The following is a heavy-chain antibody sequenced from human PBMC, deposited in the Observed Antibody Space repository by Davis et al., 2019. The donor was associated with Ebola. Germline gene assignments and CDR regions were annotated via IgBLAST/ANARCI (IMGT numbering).Heavy chain of an antibody. D-gene: IGHD2-15*01. CDR2: ISAYNGNT. Sequence: ASVKVSCKASGYTFTSYGISWVRQAPGQGLEWMGWISAYNGNTNYAQKLQGRVTMTTDTSTSTAYMELRSLRSDDTAVYYCARDDCSGGSCVNHYYYYYGMDVWGQGTTVTVSS. CDR3: ARDDCSGGSCVNHYYYYYGMDV. V-gene: IGHV1-18*04. CDR1: GYTFTSYG. J-gene: IGHJ6*02.